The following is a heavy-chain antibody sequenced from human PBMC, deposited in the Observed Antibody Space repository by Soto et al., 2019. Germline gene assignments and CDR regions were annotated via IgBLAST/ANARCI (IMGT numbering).Heavy chain of an antibody. CDR2: ITSTADTYAT. CDR1: GFSSSDSV. Sequence: DVQLEESGGGLVQPGGSLKLSCAASGFSSSDSVMHWVRQVSGKGLEWVGRITSTADTYATAYTASVKGRFTVSRDDSKNTAYLQMNSLKTEDTAVYYCTGSLSFAFDIWGQGTMVHVSS. V-gene: IGHV3-73*01. CDR3: TGSLSFAFDI. J-gene: IGHJ3*02.